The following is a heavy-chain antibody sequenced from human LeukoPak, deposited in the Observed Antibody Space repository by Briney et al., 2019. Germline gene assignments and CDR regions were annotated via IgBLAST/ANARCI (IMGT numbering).Heavy chain of an antibody. V-gene: IGHV3-23*01. D-gene: IGHD2-2*02. CDR1: GFTFSSYA. Sequence: PGGSLRLSCAASGFTFSSYAVSWVRQASGKGLEWVSAISGSGGSTYYADSVKGRFTISRDNSKNTLYLQMNSLRAEDTAVYYCAKDQGLVPAAIYGMDVWGQGTTVTVSS. CDR3: AKDQGLVPAAIYGMDV. J-gene: IGHJ6*02. CDR2: ISGSGGST.